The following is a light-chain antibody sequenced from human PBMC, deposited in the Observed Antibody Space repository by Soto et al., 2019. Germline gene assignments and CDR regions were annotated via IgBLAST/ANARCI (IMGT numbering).Light chain of an antibody. CDR2: DAS. CDR3: QHRYNWPFT. V-gene: IGKV3-11*01. J-gene: IGKJ5*01. CDR1: QSVTSY. Sequence: EIVLIQSPATLSLSPGERATLSCRASQSVTSYLVWYQQKPCQAPRLLIYDASNRADGIPARFTVSGSGTDFTLTISGLEPKDFAVYYCQHRYNWPFTFGQGTRLEIK.